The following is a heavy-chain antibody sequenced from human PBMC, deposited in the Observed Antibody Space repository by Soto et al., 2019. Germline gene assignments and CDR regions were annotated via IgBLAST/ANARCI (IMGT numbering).Heavy chain of an antibody. V-gene: IGHV3-66*01. J-gene: IGHJ4*02. CDR2: IYSGGST. Sequence: GGSLSLSCAASGFTVSSTYMSWVRQAPGKGLEWVSLIYSGGSTYYADSAKGRFTISRDNSKNTLYLQMNSLRAEDTALYYCAKDRPRRTSGYFFDYWGQGTPVTVSS. CDR3: AKDRPRRTSGYFFDY. CDR1: GFTVSSTY. D-gene: IGHD1-1*01.